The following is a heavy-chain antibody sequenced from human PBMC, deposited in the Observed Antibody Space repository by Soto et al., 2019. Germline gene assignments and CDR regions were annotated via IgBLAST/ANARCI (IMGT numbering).Heavy chain of an antibody. V-gene: IGHV2-5*02. CDR3: AQSLPIRCWQSVN. CDR1: GFSLSTSGVG. Sequence: QITLKESGPTLVKPTQTLTLTCTFSGFSLSTSGVGVGWIRQPPGKALEWLALIYWDDDKRYSPSLKSRLTIPPDTSQTPLVLTLPTMHPVDTGTYYCAQSLPIRCWQSVNWGQGTLVTVSS. CDR2: IYWDDDK. J-gene: IGHJ4*02. D-gene: IGHD2-21*01.